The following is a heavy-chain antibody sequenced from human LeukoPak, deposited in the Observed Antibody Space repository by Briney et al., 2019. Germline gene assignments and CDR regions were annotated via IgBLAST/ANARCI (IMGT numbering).Heavy chain of an antibody. CDR3: AAGTPNIVAHDDFDI. CDR1: GFTFHSSA. CDR2: FGVGSGNT. D-gene: IGHD5-12*01. V-gene: IGHV1-58*02. J-gene: IGHJ3*02. Sequence: TSVKVSCKASGFTFHSSAMQWVRRPRAQRLGCIVWFGVGSGNTNYAQPFPQGFTITRDMSTRTAYMELSSLRSEDTAVYYCAAGTPNIVAHDDFDIWGRGTMVTVSS.